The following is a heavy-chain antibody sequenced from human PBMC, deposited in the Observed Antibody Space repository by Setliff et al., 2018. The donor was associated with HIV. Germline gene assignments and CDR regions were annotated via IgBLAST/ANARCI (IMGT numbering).Heavy chain of an antibody. Sequence: SETLSLTCTVSGGSISGYYWSWIRQPPGKGLAWIGTIFYTGNTNYNPSLKSRVTLSGGMSENQFLLRLTAVTAAATAVYYCGSGFCSSTTCYEDYYYMDVWGKGITVTVSS. CDR2: IFYTGNT. CDR1: GGSISGYY. CDR3: GSGFCSSTTCYEDYYYMDV. V-gene: IGHV4-59*01. J-gene: IGHJ6*03. D-gene: IGHD2-2*01.